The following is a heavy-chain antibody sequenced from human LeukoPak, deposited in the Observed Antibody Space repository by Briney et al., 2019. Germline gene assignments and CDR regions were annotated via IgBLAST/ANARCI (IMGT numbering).Heavy chain of an antibody. V-gene: IGHV3-20*04. CDR2: INWNGDST. Sequence: GGSLRLSCAASGFNFDDYGMSWVRQAPGKGLEWVSSINWNGDSTGYADSVKGRFTISRDNAKNSLYLQMNSLRAEDTALYYCAKDSVQLWPDRRPHFDYWGQGTLVTVSS. CDR1: GFNFDDYG. J-gene: IGHJ4*02. D-gene: IGHD5-18*01. CDR3: AKDSVQLWPDRRPHFDY.